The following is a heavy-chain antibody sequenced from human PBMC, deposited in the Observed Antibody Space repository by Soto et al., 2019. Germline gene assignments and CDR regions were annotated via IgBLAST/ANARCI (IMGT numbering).Heavy chain of an antibody. CDR3: AREGDYSRLDD. V-gene: IGHV4-61*01. D-gene: IGHD2-15*01. J-gene: IGHJ4*02. CDR2: IYYSGST. Sequence: PSETLSLTCTVSGGSVSSGSYYWSWIRQPPGKGLEWIGYIYYSGSTNYNPSLKSRVTISVDTSKNQFSLKLSSVTAADTAVYYCAREGDYSRLDDWGQGTPVTVSS. CDR1: GGSVSSGSYY.